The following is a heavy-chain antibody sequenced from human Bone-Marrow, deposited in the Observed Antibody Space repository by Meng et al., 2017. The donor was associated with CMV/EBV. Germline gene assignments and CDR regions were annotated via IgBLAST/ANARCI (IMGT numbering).Heavy chain of an antibody. CDR2: ISSRSSNK. J-gene: IGHJ4*02. CDR1: TFR. V-gene: IGHV3-21*01. Sequence: TFRMTWVRQAPGKWLEWVSSISSRSSNKYYADSVKGRFTISRDNAKNSLYLHMNSLRAEDTAVYYCARVHGSGYCTSDSCYGGPDYWGQGTLVTVSS. D-gene: IGHD2-2*01. CDR3: ARVHGSGYCTSDSCYGGPDY.